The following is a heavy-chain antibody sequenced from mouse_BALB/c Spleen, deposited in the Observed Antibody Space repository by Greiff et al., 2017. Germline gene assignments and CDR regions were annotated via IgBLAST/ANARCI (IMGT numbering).Heavy chain of an antibody. V-gene: IGHV5-9-3*01. CDR1: GFTFSSYA. CDR2: ISSGGSYT. J-gene: IGHJ3*01. CDR3: ARGGLRREAWFAY. Sequence: EVHLVESGGGLVKPGGSLKLSCAASGFTFSSYAMSWVRQTPEKRLEWVATISSGGSYTYYPDSVKGRFTISRDNAKNTLYLQMSSLRSEDTAMYYCARGGLRREAWFAYWGQGTLVTVSA. D-gene: IGHD2-2*01.